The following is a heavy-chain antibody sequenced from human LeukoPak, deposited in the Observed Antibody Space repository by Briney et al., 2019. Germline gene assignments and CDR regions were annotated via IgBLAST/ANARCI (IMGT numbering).Heavy chain of an antibody. CDR3: ARGASYYYDSSGYYN. CDR2: INWNGDGT. D-gene: IGHD3-22*01. J-gene: IGHJ4*02. CDR1: GFTFDDYG. V-gene: IGHV3-20*04. Sequence: GSLRLSCAASGFTFDDYGMSWVRQAPGKGLEWVSGINWNGDGTGYADSVKGRFTISRDSAKNSLYLQMNTLRAEDTALYYCARGASYYYDSSGYYNWGQGTLVTVSS.